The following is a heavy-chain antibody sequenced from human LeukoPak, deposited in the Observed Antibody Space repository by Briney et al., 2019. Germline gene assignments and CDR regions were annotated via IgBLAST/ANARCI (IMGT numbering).Heavy chain of an antibody. Sequence: SETLSLTCTVSGGSISSYYWSWIRQPPGKGLEWIGYIYYSGSTNYNPSLKSRVTISVDTSKNQFSLKLSSVTAADTAVYYCARCPLMDDFWSGQFDIWGQGTMVTVSS. D-gene: IGHD3-3*01. CDR3: ARCPLMDDFWSGQFDI. CDR1: GGSISSYY. CDR2: IYYSGST. V-gene: IGHV4-59*08. J-gene: IGHJ3*02.